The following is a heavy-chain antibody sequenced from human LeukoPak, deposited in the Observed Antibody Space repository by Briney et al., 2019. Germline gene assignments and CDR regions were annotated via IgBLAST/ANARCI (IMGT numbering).Heavy chain of an antibody. D-gene: IGHD3-22*01. CDR3: ARIYYDSSGYYSPLGY. CDR2: IWYDGSNK. CDR1: GFTFSSYG. J-gene: IGHJ4*02. Sequence: GGSLRLSCAASGFTFSSYGMHWVRQAPGKGLEWVAVIWYDGSNKYYADSAKGRFTISRDNSKNTLYLQMNSLRAEDTAVYYCARIYYDSSGYYSPLGYWGQGTLVTVSS. V-gene: IGHV3-33*01.